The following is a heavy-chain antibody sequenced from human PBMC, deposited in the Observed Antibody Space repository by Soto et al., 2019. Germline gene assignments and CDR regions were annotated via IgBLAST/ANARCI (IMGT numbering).Heavy chain of an antibody. CDR3: ARDRSGTVDAFDI. CDR1: GGTFSSYA. J-gene: IGHJ3*02. V-gene: IGHV1-69*06. CDR2: IIPIFGTA. Sequence: SVKVSCKASGGTFSSYAISWVRQAPGQGLEWMGGIIPIFGTANYARKFQGRVTITADKSTSTAYMELSSLRSEDTAVYYCARDRSGTVDAFDIWGQGTMVTVSS. D-gene: IGHD2-15*01.